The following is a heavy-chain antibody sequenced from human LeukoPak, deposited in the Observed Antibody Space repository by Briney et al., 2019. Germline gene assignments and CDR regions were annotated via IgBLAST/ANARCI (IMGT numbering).Heavy chain of an antibody. CDR2: IIPIFGTA. V-gene: IGHV1-69*13. D-gene: IGHD2-2*01. CDR1: GGTFRSYA. J-gene: IGHJ5*02. Sequence: ASVKVSCKACGGTFRSYAISWVRQPPGQGLEWVGGIIPIFGTANYAQKFQGSVTITADESTSTAYMELSSLRSEDTAVYYCARDLCSSTSCYEGFDPGGQGTLVTVSS. CDR3: ARDLCSSTSCYEGFDP.